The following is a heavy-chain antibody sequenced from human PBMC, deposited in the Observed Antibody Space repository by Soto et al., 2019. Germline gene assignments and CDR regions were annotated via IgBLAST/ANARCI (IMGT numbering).Heavy chain of an antibody. V-gene: IGHV3-48*01. D-gene: IGHD3-22*01. Sequence: HPGGSLRLSCAASGFTFSSYSMNWVRQAPGKGLEWVSYISSSSSTIYYADSVKGRFTISRDNAKNSLYLQMNSLRGEDTAVYYCARDFPYYYDSSGYYLYYYYYYGMDVWGQGTTVTVSS. CDR3: ARDFPYYYDSSGYYLYYYYYYGMDV. J-gene: IGHJ6*02. CDR1: GFTFSSYS. CDR2: ISSSSSTI.